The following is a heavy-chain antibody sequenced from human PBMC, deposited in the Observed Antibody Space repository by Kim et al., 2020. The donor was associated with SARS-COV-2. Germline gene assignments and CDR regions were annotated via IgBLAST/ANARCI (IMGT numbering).Heavy chain of an antibody. V-gene: IGHV7-4-1*02. CDR2: INTKSGNP. CDR1: GYRFTDYA. J-gene: IGHJ4*02. CDR3: AREGKSGNDWGFFDY. D-gene: IGHD5-12*01. Sequence: ASVKVSCKASGYRFTDYAVNWVRQAPGLGLEWMGWINTKSGNPTYAQGFTGRFVFSLDTSVSTAYVQVNSLKAEDTAVYYCAREGKSGNDWGFFDYWGQGALVTVSS.